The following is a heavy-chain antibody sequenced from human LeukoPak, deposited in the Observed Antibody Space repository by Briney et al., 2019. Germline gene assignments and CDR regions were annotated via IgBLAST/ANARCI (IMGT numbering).Heavy chain of an antibody. Sequence: PGGSLRLSCAASGFTFSSYGMHWVRQAPGKGLEWVAVISYDGSNKYYADSVKGRFTISRDNSKNTLYLQMNSLRAEDTAVYYCAKDNGDILTGYGEYYFDYWGQGTLVTVSS. D-gene: IGHD3-9*01. CDR1: GFTFSSYG. CDR3: AKDNGDILTGYGEYYFDY. J-gene: IGHJ4*02. V-gene: IGHV3-30*18. CDR2: ISYDGSNK.